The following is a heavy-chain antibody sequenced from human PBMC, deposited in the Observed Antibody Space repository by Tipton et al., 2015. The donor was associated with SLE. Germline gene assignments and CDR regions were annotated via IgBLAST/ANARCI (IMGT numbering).Heavy chain of an antibody. Sequence: QLVQSGAEVKKPGSSVKVSCKASGGTFSSYSMNWVRQAPGKGLEWVSSISSSSSYIYYADSVKGRFTISRDNSKNTLYLQMSSLRAEDTAVYYCVKASGTYSSGWYEGDYFDYWGQGTLVTVSS. CDR2: ISSSSSYI. CDR1: GGTFSSYS. D-gene: IGHD6-19*01. CDR3: VKASGTYSSGWYEGDYFDY. J-gene: IGHJ4*02. V-gene: IGHV3-21*01.